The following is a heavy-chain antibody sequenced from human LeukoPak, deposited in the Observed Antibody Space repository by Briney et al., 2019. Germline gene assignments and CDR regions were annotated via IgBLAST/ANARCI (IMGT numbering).Heavy chain of an antibody. CDR1: GFTFSDYY. Sequence: GGSLRLSCAASGFTFSDYYMSWIRQAPGKGLEWVSGIIGSGAMTYYADSVKGRFTISRDNSKNTVYLQMNSLRADDTAVYYCAKDLSWLGLGYWGQGTLVTVSS. V-gene: IGHV3-23*01. D-gene: IGHD6-19*01. CDR2: IIGSGAMT. CDR3: AKDLSWLGLGY. J-gene: IGHJ4*02.